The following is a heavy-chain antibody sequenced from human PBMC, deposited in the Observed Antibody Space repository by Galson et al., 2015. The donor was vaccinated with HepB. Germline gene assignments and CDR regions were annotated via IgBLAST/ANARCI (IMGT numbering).Heavy chain of an antibody. CDR3: ARTYYYGSCDP. J-gene: IGHJ5*02. D-gene: IGHD3-10*01. V-gene: IGHV1-18*01. CDR1: GYTFTSYA. CDR2: ISAYNGNT. Sequence: SVKVSCKASGYTFTSYAMNWVRQAPGQGLEWMGWISAYNGNTNYAQKLQGRVTMTTDTSTSTAYMELRSLRSDDTAVYYCARTYYYGSCDPWGQGTLVTVSS.